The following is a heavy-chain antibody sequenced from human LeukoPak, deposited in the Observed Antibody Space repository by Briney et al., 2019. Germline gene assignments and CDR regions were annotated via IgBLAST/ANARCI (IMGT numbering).Heavy chain of an antibody. D-gene: IGHD6-13*01. CDR2: TYYRSKWYN. V-gene: IGHV6-1*01. CDR3: AREPFIAATGTVADDNNY. Sequence: SQTLSLTCAISGDSVSSNSAAWNWIRQSPSRGLEWLGRTYYRSKWYNDYAVSVKSRITINPDTSKNQFSLQLNSVTPEDTAVYYCAREPFIAATGTVADDNNYWGQGTLVTVSS. J-gene: IGHJ4*02. CDR1: GDSVSSNSAA.